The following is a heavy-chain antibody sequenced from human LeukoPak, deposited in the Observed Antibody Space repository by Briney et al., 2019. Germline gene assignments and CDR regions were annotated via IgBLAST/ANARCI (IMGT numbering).Heavy chain of an antibody. D-gene: IGHD3-10*01. V-gene: IGHV3-23*01. Sequence: GGSLRLSCAASGFTFSSPGMSWGRQAPGKGLEWVATINSSGENTQHADSEKGRFNISRDNTKKKIYLQMNSLRAEDTAVYYCAKGYYGSGTYGWFDPWGQGTLVTVSS. CDR3: AKGYYGSGTYGWFDP. CDR1: GFTFSSPG. CDR2: INSSGENT. J-gene: IGHJ5*02.